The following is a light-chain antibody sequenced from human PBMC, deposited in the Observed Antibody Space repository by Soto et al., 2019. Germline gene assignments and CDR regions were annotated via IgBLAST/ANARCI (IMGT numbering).Light chain of an antibody. CDR3: QQYGSSSYT. V-gene: IGKV3-20*01. Sequence: EIVLTQSPGTLSSSPGERATLSCRASQSVSSNYLAWYQQKPGQAPRLLVYGASSRATGIPDRFSGSGSGTDFSLTITRLEPGDFAVYYCQQYGSSSYTFGQGTKLEI. CDR1: QSVSSNY. J-gene: IGKJ2*01. CDR2: GAS.